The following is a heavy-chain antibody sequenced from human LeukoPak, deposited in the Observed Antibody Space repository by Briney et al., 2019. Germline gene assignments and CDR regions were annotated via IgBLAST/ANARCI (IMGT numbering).Heavy chain of an antibody. V-gene: IGHV3-23*01. CDR3: AKRDRGVKNYNFDY. D-gene: IGHD3-10*01. CDR2: ISGSGGST. CDR1: GFTFSSYG. Sequence: GGSLRLSCAASGFTFSSYGMSWVRQAPGKGLEWVSAISGSGGSTYYADSVKGRFTISRDNSKNTLYLQMNSLRAEDTAVYYCAKRDRGVKNYNFDYWGQGTLVTVSS. J-gene: IGHJ4*02.